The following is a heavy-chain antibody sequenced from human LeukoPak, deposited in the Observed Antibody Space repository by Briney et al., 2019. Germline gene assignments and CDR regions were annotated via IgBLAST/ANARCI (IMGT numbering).Heavy chain of an antibody. J-gene: IGHJ4*02. CDR2: INPSGGST. CDR1: GYTFTSYY. V-gene: IGHV1-46*01. D-gene: IGHD5-12*01. CDR3: AREGDSGYDPSNFDY. Sequence: GASVKVSCKASGYTFTSYYMHWVRQAPGQGLEWMGIINPSGGSTSYAQKFQGRVTMTRDTSTSTVYMELSSLRSEDTAVYYCAREGDSGYDPSNFDYWGQGTLVTVSS.